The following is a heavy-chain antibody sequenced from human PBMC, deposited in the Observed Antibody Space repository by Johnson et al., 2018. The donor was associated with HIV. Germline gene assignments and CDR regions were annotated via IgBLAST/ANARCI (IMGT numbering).Heavy chain of an antibody. D-gene: IGHD3-10*01. CDR1: GFTFSSYA. J-gene: IGHJ3*02. CDR3: ARNYGSGTYFCNEAFDM. CDR2: ISYDGSNQ. Sequence: VQLVESGGGVVQPGRSLRLSCVASGFTFSSYAMHWVRQAPGKGLEWVAVISYDGSNQYYADSVKGRFTISRDNSKNTLFLHMNSLRVEDTALYYCARNYGSGTYFCNEAFDMWGQGTMVTVSS. V-gene: IGHV3-30*04.